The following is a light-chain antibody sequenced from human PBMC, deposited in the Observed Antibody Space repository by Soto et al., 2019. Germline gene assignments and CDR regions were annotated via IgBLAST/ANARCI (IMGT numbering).Light chain of an antibody. CDR2: EVS. CDR1: SSDVGSYNY. J-gene: IGLJ1*01. Sequence: QSALTQPASVSGSPGQSITISCTGTSSDVGSYNYVSWYQQHPGKAPKLLIYEVSDRPTGISSRFSGSKSGNTACLTISGLQTEYEADYYCSSYTSSSTLFGTGTKLTVL. CDR3: SSYTSSSTL. V-gene: IGLV2-14*01.